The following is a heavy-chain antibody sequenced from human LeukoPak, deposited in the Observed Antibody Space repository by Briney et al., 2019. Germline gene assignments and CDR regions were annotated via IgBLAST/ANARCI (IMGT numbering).Heavy chain of an antibody. CDR1: GFTFDDYA. V-gene: IGHV3-9*01. Sequence: GGSLRLSCAASGFTFDDYAMHWVRQAPGKGLEWVSGISWNSGSIGYTDSVKGRFTISRDNAKNSLYLQMNSLRAEDTALYYCAKDTDYYDSSGSDYWGQGTLVTVSS. CDR3: AKDTDYYDSSGSDY. CDR2: ISWNSGSI. D-gene: IGHD3-22*01. J-gene: IGHJ4*02.